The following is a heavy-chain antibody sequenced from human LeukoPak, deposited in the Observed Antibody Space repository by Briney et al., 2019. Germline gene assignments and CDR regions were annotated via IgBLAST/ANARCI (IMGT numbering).Heavy chain of an antibody. D-gene: IGHD2-21*02. J-gene: IGHJ4*02. CDR1: GFTFSSYS. CDR2: ISSSSSYI. V-gene: IGHV3-21*01. Sequence: GGSLRLSCAASGFTFSSYSMYWVRQAPGKGLEWVSSISSSSSYIYYADSVKGRFTISRDNAKNSLYLQMNSLRAEDTAVYYCASEYCGGDCYPQYPDYWGQGTLVTVSS. CDR3: ASEYCGGDCYPQYPDY.